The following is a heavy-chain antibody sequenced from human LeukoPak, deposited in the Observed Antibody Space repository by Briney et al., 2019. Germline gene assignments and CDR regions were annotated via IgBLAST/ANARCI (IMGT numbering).Heavy chain of an antibody. CDR3: AKVGSSGPPDY. J-gene: IGHJ4*02. D-gene: IGHD6-19*01. CDR2: TYSGGST. V-gene: IGHV3-53*01. CDR1: GFIFSANY. Sequence: GGSLRLSCAASGFIFSANYMSWVRQAPGKGLEWVSITYSGGSTYYADYVKGRLIISRDNSKNTVFLQMNSLRAEDTAVYYCAKVGSSGPPDYWGQGTLVTVSS.